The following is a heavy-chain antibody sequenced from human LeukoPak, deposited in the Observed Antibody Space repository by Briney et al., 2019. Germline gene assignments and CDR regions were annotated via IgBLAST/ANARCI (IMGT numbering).Heavy chain of an antibody. CDR3: AREVVVVPAAMGVGAFDI. CDR1: GFTFSSYA. V-gene: IGHV3-30*04. Sequence: PGGSLRLSCAASGFTFSSYAMHWVRQAPGKGLEWVSVISYDGSNKYYADSVKGRFTISRDNSKNTLYLQMNSLRAEDTAVYYCAREVVVVPAAMGVGAFDIWGQGTMVTVSS. D-gene: IGHD2-2*01. CDR2: ISYDGSNK. J-gene: IGHJ3*02.